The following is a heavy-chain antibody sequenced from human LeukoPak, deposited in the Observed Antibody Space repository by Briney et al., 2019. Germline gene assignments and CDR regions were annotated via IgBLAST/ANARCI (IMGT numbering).Heavy chain of an antibody. J-gene: IGHJ6*03. V-gene: IGHV4-4*02. CDR3: ARYYYYYMDV. Sequence: PSGTLSLTCAVSGDSVSSPNWWSWVRQPPGKGLEWIGEIYHTGSTNYNPSLKSRVTISLDKSKNQFSLKLSSLTAADTAVYYCARYYYYYMDVWGKGTTVTVSS. CDR2: IYHTGST. CDR1: GDSVSSPNW.